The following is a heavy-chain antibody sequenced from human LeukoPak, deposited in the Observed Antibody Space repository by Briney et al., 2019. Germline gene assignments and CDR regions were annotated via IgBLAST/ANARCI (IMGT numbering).Heavy chain of an antibody. V-gene: IGHV1-69*13. Sequence: SVKVSCKASGGTFSSYAISWVRQAPGQGLEWMGGIIPIFGTANYAQKFQGRVTITADESTSTAYMELSSLRSEDTAVYYCARAGCSSTSCPPYYYYGMDVWGKGTTVTVSS. CDR3: ARAGCSSTSCPPYYYYGMDV. CDR2: IIPIFGTA. J-gene: IGHJ6*04. D-gene: IGHD2-2*01. CDR1: GGTFSSYA.